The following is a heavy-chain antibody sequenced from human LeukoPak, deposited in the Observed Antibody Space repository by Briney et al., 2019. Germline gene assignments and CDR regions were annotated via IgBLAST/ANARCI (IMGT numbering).Heavy chain of an antibody. CDR3: ASLGN. CDR2: IKQDGSEK. D-gene: IGHD1-1*01. V-gene: IGHV3-7*01. CDR1: GFPFSNYW. Sequence: GGSLRLSCATSGFPFSNYWMNWVRQAPGKGLEWVANIKQDGSEKFYVDSVKGRFTISRDNAKNSLYLQMYGLRADDTAVYYCASLGNWGQGTLVTVSS. J-gene: IGHJ4*02.